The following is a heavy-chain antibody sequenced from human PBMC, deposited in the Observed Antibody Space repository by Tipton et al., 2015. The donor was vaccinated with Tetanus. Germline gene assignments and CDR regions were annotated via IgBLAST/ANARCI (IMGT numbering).Heavy chain of an antibody. Sequence: TLSLTCAVSRGPVSSYYWSWIRQPAGKGLEWFGHISNGNPDYSPSLKNRVTLSVDTSKNEFSLTLRSVTAADTAVYYCARANYDSSKKGPFDSWGQGSLVIVSS. CDR1: RGPVSSYY. CDR2: ISNGNP. CDR3: ARANYDSSKKGPFDS. J-gene: IGHJ4*02. D-gene: IGHD1-7*01. V-gene: IGHV4-4*07.